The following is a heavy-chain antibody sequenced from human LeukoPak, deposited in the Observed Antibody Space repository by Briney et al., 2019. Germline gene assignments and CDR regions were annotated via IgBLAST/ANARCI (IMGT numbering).Heavy chain of an antibody. J-gene: IGHJ4*02. CDR3: TTEMC. CDR2: IKSKTDGGTT. V-gene: IGHV3-15*01. CDR1: GFTFSNAW. Sequence: GGSLRLSCAASGFTFSNAWMSWVRQAPGKGLEWFGRIKSKTDGGTTDYAAPVKGRFTISRDDSKNTLYLQMNSLKTEDTAVYYCTTEMCWGQGTLVTVSS.